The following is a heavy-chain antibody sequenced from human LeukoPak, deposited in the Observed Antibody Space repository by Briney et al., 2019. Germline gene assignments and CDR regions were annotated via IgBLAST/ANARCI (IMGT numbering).Heavy chain of an antibody. Sequence: PGGSLRLSCAGSGFTFNNAWMSWVRQAPGKGLEWVGRIKSKTDGGTTDYAAPVKDRFTISRDDSKSIAYLQMNSLKTEDTAVYYCTTGIKTADHWGQGTLVTVSS. CDR3: TTGIKTADH. CDR2: IKSKTDGGTT. J-gene: IGHJ4*02. CDR1: GFTFNNAW. V-gene: IGHV3-15*01. D-gene: IGHD2-15*01.